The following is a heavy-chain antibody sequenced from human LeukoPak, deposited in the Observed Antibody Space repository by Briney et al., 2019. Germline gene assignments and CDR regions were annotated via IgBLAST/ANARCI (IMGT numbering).Heavy chain of an antibody. J-gene: IGHJ3*02. D-gene: IGHD5-24*01. CDR2: INPDGGNT. CDR1: GYTFTAYY. V-gene: IGHV1-46*01. Sequence: ASVKVSCKASGYTFTAYYIHWVRQAPGQVLEWMGLINPDGGNTNYAQNFQGRVTLTRDTSTSTVYMELSSLRSEDTAIYYCARIRDGYNDAYDIWGQGTVVTVPS. CDR3: ARIRDGYNDAYDI.